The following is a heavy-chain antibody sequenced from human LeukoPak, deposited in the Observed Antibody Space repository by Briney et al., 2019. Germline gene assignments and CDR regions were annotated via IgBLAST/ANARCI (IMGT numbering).Heavy chain of an antibody. CDR2: IYYSGST. V-gene: IGHV4-39*01. CDR1: GGSISSSSYY. D-gene: IGHD4-17*01. CDR3: ARPYGDYVDD. Sequence: SETLSLTCTVSGGSISSSSYYWGWIRQPPGTGLEWIGSIYYSGSTYYNPSLKSRVTISVDTSKNQFSLKLSSVTAADTAVYYCARPYGDYVDDWGQGTLVTVSS. J-gene: IGHJ4*02.